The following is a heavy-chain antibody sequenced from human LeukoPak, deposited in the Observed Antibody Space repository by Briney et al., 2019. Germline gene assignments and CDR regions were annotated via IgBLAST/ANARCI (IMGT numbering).Heavy chain of an antibody. CDR3: ARHVVLVGSGSHNWFDP. CDR2: IYYSGST. V-gene: IGHV4-39*01. CDR1: GGSISSSSYY. Sequence: SETLSLTCTVSGGSISSSSYYWGWIRQPPGKGLEWIGSIYYSGSTYYNPSLKSRVTISVDTSKNQFSLKLSSVTAADTAVYYCARHVVLVGSGSHNWFDPWGQGTLVTVSS. J-gene: IGHJ5*02. D-gene: IGHD3-10*01.